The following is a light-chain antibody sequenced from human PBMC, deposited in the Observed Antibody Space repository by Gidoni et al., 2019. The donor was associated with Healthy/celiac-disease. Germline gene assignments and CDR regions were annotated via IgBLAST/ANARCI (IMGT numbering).Light chain of an antibody. Sequence: IQLTQSPSSLSASVGDRVTITCQASQDISNYLNWYQQKPGKAPKLLIYDASNLETGVPSRFSGSGSETDFTFTISSLQPEDIATYYCQQYVNLPFTFGPGTKVDIK. CDR2: DAS. CDR3: QQYVNLPFT. J-gene: IGKJ3*01. V-gene: IGKV1-33*01. CDR1: QDISNY.